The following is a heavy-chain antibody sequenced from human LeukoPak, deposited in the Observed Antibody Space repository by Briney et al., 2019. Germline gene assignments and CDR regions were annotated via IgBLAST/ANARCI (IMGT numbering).Heavy chain of an antibody. D-gene: IGHD3-3*01. J-gene: IGHJ4*02. CDR3: ASEVEASDLWSGYNY. CDR1: GFTFSSYW. V-gene: IGHV3-7*01. CDR2: IKQDGSQK. Sequence: GGSLRLSCAASGFTFSSYWMNWVRQAPGKGLEWVANIKQDGSQKYFVDSVKGRFTISRDNAKSSLYLEMNSLRGEDTAVYYCASEVEASDLWSGYNYWGQGTLVTVSS.